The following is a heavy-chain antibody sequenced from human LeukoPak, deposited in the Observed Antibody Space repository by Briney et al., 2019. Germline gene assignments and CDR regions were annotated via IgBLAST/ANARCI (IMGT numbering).Heavy chain of an antibody. CDR3: AREGVAVAGTPSGY. J-gene: IGHJ4*02. CDR2: IYHSGST. V-gene: IGHV4-38-2*02. Sequence: PSETLSLTCAVSGYSISSGYYWGWIRQPPGKGPEWIGSIYHSGSTYYNPSLKSRVTISVDTSKNQFSLKLSSVTAADTAVYYCAREGVAVAGTPSGYWGQGTLVTVSS. CDR1: GYSISSGYY. D-gene: IGHD6-19*01.